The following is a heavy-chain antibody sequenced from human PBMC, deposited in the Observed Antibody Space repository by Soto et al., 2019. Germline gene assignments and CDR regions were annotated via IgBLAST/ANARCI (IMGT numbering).Heavy chain of an antibody. V-gene: IGHV1-18*01. J-gene: IGHJ4*02. CDR1: GYTFTNYG. CDR3: APHSLDTGMPSGY. D-gene: IGHD5-18*01. Sequence: QVPLVQSGAEVREPGASVKVSCKASGYTFTNYGVSWVRQAPGQGLEWMGWIGGYKGNTNYAQKLQGRVTLTTDTSTSTAYMELRSLSSDDTAVYYCAPHSLDTGMPSGYWGQGTLVTVSS. CDR2: IGGYKGNT.